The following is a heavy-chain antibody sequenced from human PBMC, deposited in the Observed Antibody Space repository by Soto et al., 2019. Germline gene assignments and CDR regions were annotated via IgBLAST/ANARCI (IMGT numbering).Heavy chain of an antibody. Sequence: EVQLLESGGDLVQPGRSLRLSCAASGFTFSGYAMSWVRQAPGKGLEWVSVIHGGGNSAYYADSVKGRFTISSDNSENTLYLQVSSLRGEDTAGYYCAKNSGRVTTAGHFDYWGEGTLVTVSS. V-gene: IGHV3-23*01. CDR1: GFTFSGYA. CDR3: AKNSGRVTTAGHFDY. D-gene: IGHD4-17*01. CDR2: IHGGGNSA. J-gene: IGHJ4*02.